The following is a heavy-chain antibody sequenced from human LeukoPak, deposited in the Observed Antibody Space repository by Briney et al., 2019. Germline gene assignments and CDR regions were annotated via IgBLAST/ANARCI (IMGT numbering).Heavy chain of an antibody. CDR1: GFTFSTYW. D-gene: IGHD6-13*01. CDR3: ASGYSSSWATFDY. J-gene: IGHJ4*02. Sequence: GGSLRLSCAASGFTFSTYWMTWVRQAPGKGLEWVANIKPDGSEKYYVDSVKGRFTISRDNAKNSLYLQMNSLRAEDTAVYFCASGYSSSWATFDYWGRGTLVTVSS. V-gene: IGHV3-7*01. CDR2: IKPDGSEK.